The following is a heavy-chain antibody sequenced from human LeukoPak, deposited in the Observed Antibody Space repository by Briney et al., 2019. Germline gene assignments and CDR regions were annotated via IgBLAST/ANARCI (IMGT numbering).Heavy chain of an antibody. V-gene: IGHV4-34*01. CDR3: ARDSRNYYDSSGRYYFDY. D-gene: IGHD3-22*01. J-gene: IGHJ4*02. Sequence: SETLSLTCAVYGGSFSGYYWSWIRQPPGKGLEWIGEMNHGGSTNYNPSLKSRVTISVDTSKNQFSLKLSSVTAADTAVYYCARDSRNYYDSSGRYYFDYWGQGTLVTVSS. CDR1: GGSFSGYY. CDR2: MNHGGST.